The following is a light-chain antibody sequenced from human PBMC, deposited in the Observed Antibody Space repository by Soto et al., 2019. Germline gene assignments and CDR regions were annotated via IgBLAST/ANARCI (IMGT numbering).Light chain of an antibody. Sequence: DIQMNQSPSSLSATVGDRVTITCRPSQSISRYLSWYQQKPGKAPKLLIYAASSLHSGVPSRFSGSGSGTDFSLTISSVQPEDFATYYCQQSYTTPLTFGGGTKVDIK. CDR1: QSISRY. J-gene: IGKJ4*01. CDR3: QQSYTTPLT. CDR2: AAS. V-gene: IGKV1-39*01.